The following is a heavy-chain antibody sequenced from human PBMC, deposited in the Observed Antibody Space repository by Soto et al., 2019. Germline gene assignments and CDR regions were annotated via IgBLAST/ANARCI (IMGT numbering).Heavy chain of an antibody. CDR2: IIPIFGTA. CDR3: ARVQFYDILTGYDY. CDR1: GGTFSSYA. V-gene: IGHV1-69*13. D-gene: IGHD3-9*01. J-gene: IGHJ4*02. Sequence: SVKVSCKASGGTFSSYAISWVLQAPGQGLEWMGGIIPIFGTANYAQKFQGRVTITADESTSTAYMELSSLRSGDTAVYYCARVQFYDILTGYDYWGQGTMVTVSS.